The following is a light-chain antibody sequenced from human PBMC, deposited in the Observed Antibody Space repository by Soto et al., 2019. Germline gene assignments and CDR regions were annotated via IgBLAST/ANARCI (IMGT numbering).Light chain of an antibody. CDR3: PSYDSSQSGWV. J-gene: IGLJ3*02. V-gene: IGLV1-40*01. CDR2: GNS. CDR1: SSNIGAGYD. Sequence: QAVVTQPPSVSGAPGQRVTISCTGSSSNIGAGYDVHWYQQLPGTAPKLLIYGNSNRPSGVPDRFSGSKSVTSASLAITGLQAEDEADYHCPSYDSSQSGWVFGGGTKVTVL.